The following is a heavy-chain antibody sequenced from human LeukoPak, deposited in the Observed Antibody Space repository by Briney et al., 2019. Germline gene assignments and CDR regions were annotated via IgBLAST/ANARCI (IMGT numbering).Heavy chain of an antibody. CDR2: IYNGGNT. Sequence: GGSLRLSCAASGFTFSSYWMSWVRQAPGKGLEWVSVIYNGGNTYYADSVKGRFTISGDNSKNTVYLQMNSLRAEDTAVYYCARQGYYGSGTYYSYFDYWGQGTLVTVSS. D-gene: IGHD3-10*01. V-gene: IGHV3-66*04. CDR3: ARQGYYGSGTYYSYFDY. J-gene: IGHJ4*02. CDR1: GFTFSSYW.